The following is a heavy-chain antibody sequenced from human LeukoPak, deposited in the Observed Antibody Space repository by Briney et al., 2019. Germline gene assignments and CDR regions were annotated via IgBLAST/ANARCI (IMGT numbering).Heavy chain of an antibody. CDR2: IYYSGST. CDR1: GGSISSYY. V-gene: IGHV4-59*01. D-gene: IGHD5-18*01. J-gene: IGHJ5*02. CDR3: ARGPIQLWLRDNWFDP. Sequence: SETLSLTCTVSGGSISSYYWSWIRQPPGKGLEWIGYIYYSGSTNYNPSLKSRVTISVDTSKNQFSLKLSSVTAADTAVYYCARGPIQLWLRDNWFDPWGQGTLVTVSS.